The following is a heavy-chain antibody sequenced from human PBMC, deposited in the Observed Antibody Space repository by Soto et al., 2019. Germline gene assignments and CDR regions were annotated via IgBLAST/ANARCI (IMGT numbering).Heavy chain of an antibody. CDR3: AREGGAAGEY. Sequence: QVQLVESGGGVVQPGRSLRLSCAASGFTFSSYGMHWVRRAPGKGLEWVAVIWYDGSNKYYADSVKGRFTISRDNSKNTLYLQMNSLRAVDTAVYYCAREGGAAGEYWGQGTLVTVSS. V-gene: IGHV3-33*01. CDR1: GFTFSSYG. J-gene: IGHJ4*02. CDR2: IWYDGSNK. D-gene: IGHD6-13*01.